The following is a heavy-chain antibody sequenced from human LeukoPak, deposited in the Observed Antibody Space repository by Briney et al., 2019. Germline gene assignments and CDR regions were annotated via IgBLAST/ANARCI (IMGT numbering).Heavy chain of an antibody. D-gene: IGHD6-19*01. CDR3: ARIVGWYDVKQPEYYYYGMDV. Sequence: ASVKVSCKASGYTFTGYYMHWVRQAPGQGLEWMGWINPNSGGTNYAQKFQGRVTMTRDTSISTAYMELSRLRSDDTAVYYCARIVGWYDVKQPEYYYYGMDVWGQGTTVTVSS. V-gene: IGHV1-2*02. CDR2: INPNSGGT. J-gene: IGHJ6*02. CDR1: GYTFTGYY.